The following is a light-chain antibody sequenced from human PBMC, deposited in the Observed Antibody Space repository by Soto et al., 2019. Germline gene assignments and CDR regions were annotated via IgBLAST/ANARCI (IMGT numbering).Light chain of an antibody. CDR1: QSVSSN. J-gene: IGKJ1*01. CDR2: GAS. Sequence: EIVMTQSPATLSVSPGERATLSCRASQSVSSNLAWYQQKPGQAPRLLIHGASTRATGIPARFSGSGSGTEFILTISSLQSEDFAVYYCQQYNNWPPWTFGQGTKVEIK. CDR3: QQYNNWPPWT. V-gene: IGKV3-15*01.